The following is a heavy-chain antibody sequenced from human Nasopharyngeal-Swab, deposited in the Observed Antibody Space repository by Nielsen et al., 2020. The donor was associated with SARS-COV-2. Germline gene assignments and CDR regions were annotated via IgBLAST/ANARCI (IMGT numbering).Heavy chain of an antibody. Sequence: GESLKISCAASGSTFSSYEMNWVRQAPGKGLEWVSYISSSGSTIYYADSVKGRFTISRDNAKNSLYLQMNSLRAEDTAVYYCARDGTGTTWALGTPYYYYGMDVWGQGTTVTVSS. CDR2: ISSSGSTI. CDR3: ARDGTGTTWALGTPYYYYGMDV. CDR1: GSTFSSYE. J-gene: IGHJ6*02. V-gene: IGHV3-48*03. D-gene: IGHD4-23*01.